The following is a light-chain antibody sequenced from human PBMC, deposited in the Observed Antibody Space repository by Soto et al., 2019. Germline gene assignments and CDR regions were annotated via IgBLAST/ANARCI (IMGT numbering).Light chain of an antibody. Sequence: ENVLTQSPGTLSLSPGERATLSCRASQSLSSSYLAWYQQKPGQAPRLLIYGASSRATGIPDRFSGSGSGTDFTLTISRLEPEDFAVYYCQQYTDWPLTFGQGTRWIS. CDR1: QSLSSSY. V-gene: IGKV3-20*01. CDR2: GAS. CDR3: QQYTDWPLT. J-gene: IGKJ1*01.